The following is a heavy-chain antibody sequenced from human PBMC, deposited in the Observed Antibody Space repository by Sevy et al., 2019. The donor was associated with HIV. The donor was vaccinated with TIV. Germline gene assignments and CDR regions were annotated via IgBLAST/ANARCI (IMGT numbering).Heavy chain of an antibody. CDR1: GFTFSSYS. CDR3: ARDSFDAFDI. V-gene: IGHV3-21*01. CDR2: ISSSSSYI. J-gene: IGHJ3*02. Sequence: GGSLRLSCAASGFTFSSYSMNWVRQAPGKGLEWVSSISSSSSYIYYADSVKGRFTISRDNAKNSLYLQMNSLRTEDTAVYYCARDSFDAFDIWGQGTMVTVSS.